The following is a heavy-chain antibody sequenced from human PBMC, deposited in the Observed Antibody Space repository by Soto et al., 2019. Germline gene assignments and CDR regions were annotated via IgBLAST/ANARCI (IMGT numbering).Heavy chain of an antibody. CDR3: VRDSHGDY. CDR2: IDHDGPT. CDR1: GFTFSNYW. Sequence: EVQLVDSGGGLVQPGGSLRLSCAGSGFTFSNYWMHWVRQAPGKGLEWVSRIDHDGPTDYADSVRGRFTISRDNAENTRYLQMNSLRPEDTAVYYCVRDSHGDYWGQGTLVTVSS. V-gene: IGHV3-74*01. J-gene: IGHJ4*02.